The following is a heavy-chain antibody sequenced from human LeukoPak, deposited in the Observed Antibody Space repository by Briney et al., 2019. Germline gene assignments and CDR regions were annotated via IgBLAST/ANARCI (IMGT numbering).Heavy chain of an antibody. CDR3: ASDHDLWGSGTHGDY. D-gene: IGHD3-10*01. J-gene: IGHJ4*02. Sequence: PGGSLRLSCAASGFTFSNYEMNWVRQAPGKGLEWVSYISSGGTTIYYADSVKGRFTIPRDNAKNSLYLQMNSLRSEDTAVYYCASDHDLWGSGTHGDYWGQGTLVTVSS. CDR2: ISSGGTTI. CDR1: GFTFSNYE. V-gene: IGHV3-48*03.